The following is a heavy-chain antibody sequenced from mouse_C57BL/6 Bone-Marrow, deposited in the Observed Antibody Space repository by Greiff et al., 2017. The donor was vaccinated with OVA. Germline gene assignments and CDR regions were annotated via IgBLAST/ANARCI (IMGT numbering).Heavy chain of an antibody. CDR1: GFTFSSYA. V-gene: IGHV5-4*03. Sequence: EVNVVESGGGLVKPGGSLKLSCAASGFTFSSYAMSWVRQTPEKRLEWVATISDGGSYTYYPDNVKGRFTISRDNAKNNLYLQMSHLKSEDTAMYYCARGGPLLFAYWGQGTLVTVSA. D-gene: IGHD2-10*01. J-gene: IGHJ3*01. CDR3: ARGGPLLFAY. CDR2: ISDGGSYT.